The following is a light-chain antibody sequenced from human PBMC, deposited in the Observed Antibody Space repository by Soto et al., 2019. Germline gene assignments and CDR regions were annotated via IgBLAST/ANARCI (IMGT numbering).Light chain of an antibody. CDR3: QQYYSYPPWT. CDR1: HSVSSY. Sequence: VDRVPITCRASHSVSSYLTWYQQKPGKAPKLLTYKASNLQSGVPSRFSGSGSGTEFTLTISSLQPDDFATYYCQQYYSYPPWTFGQGTKVDI. V-gene: IGKV1-5*03. CDR2: KAS. J-gene: IGKJ1*01.